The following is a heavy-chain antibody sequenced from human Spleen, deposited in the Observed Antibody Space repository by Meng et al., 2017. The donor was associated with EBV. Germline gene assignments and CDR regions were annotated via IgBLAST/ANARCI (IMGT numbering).Heavy chain of an antibody. D-gene: IGHD6-19*01. Sequence: QVQLVQSGAEVKKPGASVKVSCKASGYTFTSYGISWVRQAPGQGLEWMGWISAYNGNTNYAQKLQGRVTMTTDTSTSTTYMELRSLRSDDTAVYYCARDPSSYSSGWYVPLDYWGQGTLVTVSS. CDR1: GYTFTSYG. V-gene: IGHV1-18*01. J-gene: IGHJ4*02. CDR2: ISAYNGNT. CDR3: ARDPSSYSSGWYVPLDY.